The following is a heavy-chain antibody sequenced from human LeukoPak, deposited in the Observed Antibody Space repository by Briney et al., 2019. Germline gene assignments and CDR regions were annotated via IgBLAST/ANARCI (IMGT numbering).Heavy chain of an antibody. CDR3: AAPYSSTWFDY. D-gene: IGHD6-13*01. V-gene: IGHV1-58*01. CDR1: GFTFTTRSA. CDR2: IVVGSNNT. Sequence: GASVKVSCKASGFTFTTRSAVQWVRQARGQRLDWIGWIVVGSNNTNYAQKFQGRVTITRDMSTSTAYMELSSLRSEDTAVYYCAAPYSSTWFDYWGQGTLVTVSS. J-gene: IGHJ4*02.